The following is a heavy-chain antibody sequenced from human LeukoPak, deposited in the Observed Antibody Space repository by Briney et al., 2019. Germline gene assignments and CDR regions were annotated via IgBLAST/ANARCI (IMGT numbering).Heavy chain of an antibody. CDR1: GGSISSYY. D-gene: IGHD2-15*01. Sequence: SETLSLTCTVSGGSISSYYWSWMRQPAGKGLEWIGRIYTSGSTNYNPSLKSRVTMSVDTSKNQFSLKLSSVTAADTAVYYCATVDCSGGSCYIGDYWGQGTLVTVSS. CDR3: ATVDCSGGSCYIGDY. J-gene: IGHJ4*02. V-gene: IGHV4-4*07. CDR2: IYTSGST.